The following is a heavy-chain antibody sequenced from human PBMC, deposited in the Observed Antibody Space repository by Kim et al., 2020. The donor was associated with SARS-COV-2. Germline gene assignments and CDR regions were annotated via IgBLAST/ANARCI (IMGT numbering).Heavy chain of an antibody. J-gene: IGHJ4*02. CDR2: NP. CDR3: AREVDYGFDY. Sequence: NPTYAQGFTGRFVFSLDTSVSTAYLQISSLKAEDTAVYYCAREVDYGFDYWGQGTLVTVSS. D-gene: IGHD3-10*01. V-gene: IGHV7-4-1*02.